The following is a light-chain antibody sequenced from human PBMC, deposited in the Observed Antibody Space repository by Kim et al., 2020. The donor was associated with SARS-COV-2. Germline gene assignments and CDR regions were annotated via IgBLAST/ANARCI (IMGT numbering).Light chain of an antibody. Sequence: ELTQPPSASGTPGQRVTISCSGSSSNIGSNYVYWYQQLPGTAPKLLIYRNNKRPSGVPDRFSGSKSGTSASLAISGLRSEDEADYYCAAWDDSLSGPIFGGGTKVTVL. CDR3: AAWDDSLSGPI. CDR1: SSNIGSNY. J-gene: IGLJ2*01. V-gene: IGLV1-47*01. CDR2: RNN.